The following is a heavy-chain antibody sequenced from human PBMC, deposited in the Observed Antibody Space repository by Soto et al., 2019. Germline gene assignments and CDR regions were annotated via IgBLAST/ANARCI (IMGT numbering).Heavy chain of an antibody. CDR3: ARDGYGSGGLINGDD. Sequence: SETLSLTCTVFGGSVSSYYWSWIRQSPGKGLEWIGFIYYSGSTKYKPSLMSRFTISVDTSKNQFSLKVSSATAADTAVYYCARDGYGSGGLINGDDWGQGALVTVAS. CDR1: GGSVSSYY. D-gene: IGHD3-10*01. J-gene: IGHJ4*02. V-gene: IGHV4-59*02. CDR2: IYYSGST.